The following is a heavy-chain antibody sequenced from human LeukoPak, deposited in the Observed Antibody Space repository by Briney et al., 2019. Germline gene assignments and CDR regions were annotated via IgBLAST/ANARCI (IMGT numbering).Heavy chain of an antibody. CDR2: ISSSSSYI. J-gene: IGHJ4*02. V-gene: IGHV3-21*04. D-gene: IGHD3-10*01. CDR3: ARPTGSGSYAN. Sequence: GGSLRLSCAASGFTFSSYSMNWVRQAPGKGLEWVSSISSSSSYIYCADSVKGRFTISRDNAKNSLYLQMNSLRAEDTAVYYCARPTGSGSYANWGQGTLVTVSS. CDR1: GFTFSSYS.